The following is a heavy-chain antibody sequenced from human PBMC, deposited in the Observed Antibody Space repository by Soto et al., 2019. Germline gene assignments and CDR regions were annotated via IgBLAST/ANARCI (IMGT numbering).Heavy chain of an antibody. CDR3: ASMYYDSSGYQQFYYYYGMDV. Sequence: QVQLVQSGAEVKKPGSSVKVSCKASGGTFSSYAISWVRQAPGQGLEWMGGFIPIFGTANYAQKFQGRVTITADESTSTAYMELSSLRSEDTAVYYCASMYYDSSGYQQFYYYYGMDVWGQGTTVTVSS. V-gene: IGHV1-69*12. CDR2: FIPIFGTA. D-gene: IGHD3-22*01. J-gene: IGHJ6*02. CDR1: GGTFSSYA.